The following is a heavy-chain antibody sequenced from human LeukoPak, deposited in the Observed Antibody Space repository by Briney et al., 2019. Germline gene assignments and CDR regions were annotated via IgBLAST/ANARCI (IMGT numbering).Heavy chain of an antibody. Sequence: ASVKVSCKASGYTFTSYYMHWVRQAPGQGLEWMGIINPSGGSTSYAQKFQGRVTMTRDTSTSTVYMELSSLRSEDTAVYYCARTPRFEELLFYYFDYWGQGTLVTVSS. J-gene: IGHJ4*02. D-gene: IGHD3-10*01. V-gene: IGHV1-46*01. CDR2: INPSGGST. CDR3: ARTPRFEELLFYYFDY. CDR1: GYTFTSYY.